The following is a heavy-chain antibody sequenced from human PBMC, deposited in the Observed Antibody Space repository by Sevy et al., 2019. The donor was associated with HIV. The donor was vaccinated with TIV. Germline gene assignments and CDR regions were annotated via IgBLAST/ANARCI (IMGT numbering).Heavy chain of an antibody. D-gene: IGHD3-9*01. CDR1: GGSISSSSYY. J-gene: IGHJ5*02. CDR3: ARQSYDTLTRRFDP. V-gene: IGHV4-39*01. CDR2: IYYSGST. Sequence: SETLSLTCTVSGGSISSSSYYWGWIRQPPGKGREWIGSIYYSGSTYYNPSLKSRVTISVATSKNQFSLKLSSVTAADTAVYYCARQSYDTLTRRFDPWGQGTLVTVSS.